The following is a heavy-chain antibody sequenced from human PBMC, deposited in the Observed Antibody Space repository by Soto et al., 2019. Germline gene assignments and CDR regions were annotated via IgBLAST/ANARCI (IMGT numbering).Heavy chain of an antibody. CDR2: IKQDGSEK. CDR1: GLTFSSYW. Sequence: GGSMRLSCAASGLTFSSYWMSWVRQAPGKGLEWVANIKQDGSEKYYVDSVKGRFTISRDNAKNSLYLQMNSLRAEDTAVYYYARSGATGYYSFDYWGQGTLVTVSS. CDR3: ARSGATGYYSFDY. V-gene: IGHV3-7*01. D-gene: IGHD3-9*01. J-gene: IGHJ4*02.